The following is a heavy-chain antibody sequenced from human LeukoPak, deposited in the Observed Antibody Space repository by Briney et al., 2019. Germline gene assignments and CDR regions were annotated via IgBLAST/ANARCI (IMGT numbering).Heavy chain of an antibody. Sequence: PSETLFLTCTVSGGSISSSSYYWGWIRQPPGKGLEWIGSIYYSGSTYYNPSLKSRVTISVDTSKNQFSLKLSSVTAADTAVYCCARHVPAAYRAYYYYYGMDVWGQGTTVTVSS. V-gene: IGHV4-39*01. CDR2: IYYSGST. CDR3: ARHVPAAYRAYYYYYGMDV. CDR1: GGSISSSSYY. J-gene: IGHJ6*02. D-gene: IGHD1-26*01.